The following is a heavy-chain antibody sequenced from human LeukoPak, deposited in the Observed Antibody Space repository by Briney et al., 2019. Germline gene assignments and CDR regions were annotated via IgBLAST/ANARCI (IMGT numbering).Heavy chain of an antibody. D-gene: IGHD1-1*01. CDR3: AREDWNPPYFYYGMGV. V-gene: IGHV1-69*13. CDR2: ITPIFHTP. CDR1: GDTSSNYG. J-gene: IGHJ6*02. Sequence: SVKVSCKASGDTSSNYGINWVRQAPGQGLEWMGGITPIFHTPNYAQKFQGRVTISADESTTTAYMELTSLRSDDTAVYYCAREDWNPPYFYYGMGVWGQGTMVTVSS.